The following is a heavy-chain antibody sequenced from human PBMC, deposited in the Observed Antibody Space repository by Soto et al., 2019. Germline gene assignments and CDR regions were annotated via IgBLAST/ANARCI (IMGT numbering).Heavy chain of an antibody. D-gene: IGHD3-9*01. Sequence: QVQLVQSGAEVKKPGSSVKVSCKASGGSFSNYAVSWVRQAPGQGLEWMGGIIPMLHTANYAQKFQGRVTIIADESTSTAYMELRNLRSEDTAVYYCARELLRYFDTYYFYGSDVWGQGTTVTVSS. CDR3: ARELLRYFDTYYFYGSDV. CDR1: GGSFSNYA. CDR2: IIPMLHTA. V-gene: IGHV1-69*11. J-gene: IGHJ6*02.